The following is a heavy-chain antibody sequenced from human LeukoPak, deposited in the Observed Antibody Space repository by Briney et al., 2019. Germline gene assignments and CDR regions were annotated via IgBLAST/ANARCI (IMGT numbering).Heavy chain of an antibody. CDR3: ARVVHGSNYLDF. V-gene: IGHV1-18*04. J-gene: IGHJ4*02. Sequence: ASVKVSCKASGYILSSYYMHWVRQAPGQGLEWVGWISGYNDNPYYAQKFQGRVTMATDTSTSTAYMDLRSLRPDDTAVYYCARVVHGSNYLDFWGQGTLVTVSS. D-gene: IGHD6-6*01. CDR1: GYILSSYY. CDR2: ISGYNDNP.